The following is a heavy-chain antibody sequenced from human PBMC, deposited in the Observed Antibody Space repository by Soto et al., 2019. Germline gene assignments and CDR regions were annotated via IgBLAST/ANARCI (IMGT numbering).Heavy chain of an antibody. CDR1: VGSFSGYY. CDR2: INHSGST. J-gene: IGHJ5*02. CDR3: ARGPLRYSSSSGWFDP. D-gene: IGHD6-6*01. Sequence: SETLSLTCAVYVGSFSGYYWSWIRQPPGKGLEWIGEINHSGSTNYNPSLKSRVTISVDTSKNQFSLKLSSVTAADTAVYYCARGPLRYSSSSGWFDPWGQGTLVTVSS. V-gene: IGHV4-34*01.